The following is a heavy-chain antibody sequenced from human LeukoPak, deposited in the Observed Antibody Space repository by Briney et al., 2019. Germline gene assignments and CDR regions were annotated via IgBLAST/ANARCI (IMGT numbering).Heavy chain of an antibody. CDR1: GFTFSSYW. V-gene: IGHV3-74*01. CDR2: INSDGSST. D-gene: IGHD1-26*01. J-gene: IGHJ6*03. Sequence: GGSLRLSCAASGFTFSSYWMHWVRQAPGKGLVWVSRINSDGSSTSYAASVKGRFTISRDNAKNSLYLQMNSLRAEDTAVYYCARESSGSLAHYYYMDVWGKGTTVTVSS. CDR3: ARESSGSLAHYYYMDV.